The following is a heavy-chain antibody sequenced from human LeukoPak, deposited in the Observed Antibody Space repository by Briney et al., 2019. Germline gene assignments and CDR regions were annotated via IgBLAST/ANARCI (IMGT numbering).Heavy chain of an antibody. D-gene: IGHD6-13*01. J-gene: IGHJ4*02. CDR2: ISGSGGST. Sequence: GGSLRLSCAASGFTFSSYSMNWVRQAPGKGLEWVSAISGSGGSTYYADSVKGRFTISRDNSKNTLYLQMNSLRAEDTAVYYCAKDFPPGSSWYSDYWGQGTLVTVSS. CDR3: AKDFPPGSSWYSDY. CDR1: GFTFSSYS. V-gene: IGHV3-23*01.